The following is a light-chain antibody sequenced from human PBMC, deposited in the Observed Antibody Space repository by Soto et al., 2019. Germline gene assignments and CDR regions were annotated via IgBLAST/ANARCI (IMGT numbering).Light chain of an antibody. J-gene: IGKJ1*01. CDR2: AAS. V-gene: IGKV1-27*01. CDR1: QGISNY. Sequence: DIQMTPSPSSLCASVGDRVTITCRASQGISNYLAWYQQKPGKVPKLLIYAASTLQSGVPSRFSGSGSETDFTLTISSLQPEDVATYYCQKYNSAPPWTFGQGTKVEIK. CDR3: QKYNSAPPWT.